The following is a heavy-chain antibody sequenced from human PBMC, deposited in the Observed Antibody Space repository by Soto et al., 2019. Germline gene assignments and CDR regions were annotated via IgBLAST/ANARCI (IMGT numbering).Heavy chain of an antibody. Sequence: QVQLVQSGAEVKKPGASVKVSCKASGYTFTSYGISWVRQAPGQGLEWMGWISAYNGNTNYAQKLQGRVTMTTVTSTSTAYLELRSLRSDDTAVYYCARAKDNYYYCYYMDVWGKGTTVTVSS. CDR3: ARAKDNYYYCYYMDV. CDR1: GYTFTSYG. V-gene: IGHV1-18*01. CDR2: ISAYNGNT. J-gene: IGHJ6*03. D-gene: IGHD1-20*01.